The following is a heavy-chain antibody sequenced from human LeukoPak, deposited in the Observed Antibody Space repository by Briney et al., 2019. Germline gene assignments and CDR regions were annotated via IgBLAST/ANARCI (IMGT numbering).Heavy chain of an antibody. V-gene: IGHV5-51*01. J-gene: IGHJ4*02. D-gene: IGHD3-22*01. Sequence: GESLKISCKGSGYSFTSYRIGWVRQMPGKGLEWMGVVYPGDFDTRYSPSFQGQVTISVDKSIRTAYLQWSSLKASDTAMYYCARRESSGYPTTYVYWGQGTLVTVSS. CDR3: ARRESSGYPTTYVY. CDR2: VYPGDFDT. CDR1: GYSFTSYR.